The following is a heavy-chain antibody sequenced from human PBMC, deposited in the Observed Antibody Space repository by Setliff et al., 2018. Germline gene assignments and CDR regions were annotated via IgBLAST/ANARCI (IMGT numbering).Heavy chain of an antibody. J-gene: IGHJ6*03. Sequence: PSETLSLTCTVSGGSISTNTYFWGWIRQPPGKGLEWIGNTYYSRDTYYNPSLKSRVTISVDTSRNQFSLKLSSVTATDTAIYYCARHVGIRGRGYNYYYYYMDVWGKGTTVTVSS. CDR1: GGSISTNTYF. CDR2: TYYSRDT. D-gene: IGHD3-10*01. V-gene: IGHV4-39*01. CDR3: ARHVGIRGRGYNYYYYYMDV.